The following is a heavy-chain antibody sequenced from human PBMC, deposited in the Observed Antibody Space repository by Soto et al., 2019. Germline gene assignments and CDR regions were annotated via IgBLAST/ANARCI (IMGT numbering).Heavy chain of an antibody. D-gene: IGHD2-21*01. Sequence: PSETLSLTGGVSGGACNGYYWSWIRQSPGKGLEWIGEISGSGATNYNPALESRGSFSLDTSKNQFSLKLDSVTASDTAVYYCAKLWRHWRLGPMVTVSS. J-gene: IGHJ4*02. V-gene: IGHV4-34*01. CDR2: ISGSGAT. CDR1: GGACNGYY. CDR3: AKLWRH.